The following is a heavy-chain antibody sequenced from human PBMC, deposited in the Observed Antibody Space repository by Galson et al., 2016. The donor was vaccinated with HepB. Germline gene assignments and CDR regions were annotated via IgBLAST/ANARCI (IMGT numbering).Heavy chain of an antibody. Sequence: SVKVSCKASGGTLDSYAINWVRQAAGQGPEGMGRIIPMFGTANSAQKFQGRVTIIADESTSTAYMELSSLKSEDTAVYYCARDHGVAGPYYYYGMDFWGQGTTVTVSS. J-gene: IGHJ6*02. CDR1: GGTLDSYA. CDR2: IIPMFGTA. D-gene: IGHD6-19*01. V-gene: IGHV1-69*13. CDR3: ARDHGVAGPYYYYGMDF.